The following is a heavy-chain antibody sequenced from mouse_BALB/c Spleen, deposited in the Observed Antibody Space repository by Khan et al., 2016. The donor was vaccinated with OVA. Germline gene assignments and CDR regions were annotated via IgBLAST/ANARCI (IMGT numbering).Heavy chain of an antibody. CDR2: IWRAGST. D-gene: IGHD2-4*01. CDR3: ARRGYDYGRGALFAY. CDR1: GFSLTNYS. Sequence: QVQLQESGPGLVQPSQSLSITCTVSGFSLTNYSVHWVRQSPGKGLEWLGVIWRAGSTDYNAAFISRLTIRKNNSRSQVFFKMNSLQPNDTAIYYCARRGYDYGRGALFAYWGQGTLVTVSA. J-gene: IGHJ3*01. V-gene: IGHV2-2*02.